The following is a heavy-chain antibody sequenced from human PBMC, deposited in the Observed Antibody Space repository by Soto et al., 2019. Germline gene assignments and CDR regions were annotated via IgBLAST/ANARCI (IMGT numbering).Heavy chain of an antibody. D-gene: IGHD6-13*01. CDR1: GGSISSPNW. V-gene: IGHV4-4*02. CDR3: ARRYSSSWLRKALSWFDP. CDR2: VFHSGST. J-gene: IGHJ5*02. Sequence: SETLSLTCEVSGGSISSPNWWTWVRQPPGKGLEWIGEVFHSGSTHYNPSLKSRVSMSIDKSKNHFSLKLSSVTAADTAVYYCARRYSSSWLRKALSWFDPWGQGTLVTVSS.